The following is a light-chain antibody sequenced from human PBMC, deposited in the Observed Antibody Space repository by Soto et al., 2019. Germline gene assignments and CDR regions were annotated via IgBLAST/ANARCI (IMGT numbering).Light chain of an antibody. CDR1: SSNIGSDI. J-gene: IGLJ3*02. V-gene: IGLV1-44*01. CDR3: ASWDDTLNGRVL. Sequence: QSALTQPPSASGTPGQRVIISCSGSSSNIGSDIVSWYQQLPGTAPKLLIYSDYHRPPGVPDRFSGSKSGTSASLAISGLQSEDEADYYCASWDDTLNGRVLFGGGTKLTVL. CDR2: SDY.